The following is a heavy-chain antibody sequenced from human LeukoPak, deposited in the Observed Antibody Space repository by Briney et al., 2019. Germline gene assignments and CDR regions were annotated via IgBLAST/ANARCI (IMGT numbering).Heavy chain of an antibody. J-gene: IGHJ4*02. D-gene: IGHD1-1*01. Sequence: PSETLSLTCTVSGGSISSGYYWGWIRQPPGKGLEWIGSIYHSGSTYYNPSLKSRVTISVDTSKNQCSLKLSSVTAADTAVYYCARDSLAVYWGQGTLVTVSS. V-gene: IGHV4-38-2*02. CDR1: GGSISSGYY. CDR3: ARDSLAVY. CDR2: IYHSGST.